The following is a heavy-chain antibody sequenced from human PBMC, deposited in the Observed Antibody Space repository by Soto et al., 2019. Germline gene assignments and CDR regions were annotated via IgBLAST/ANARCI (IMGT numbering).Heavy chain of an antibody. CDR1: GYTFTSYG. Sequence: QVQLVQSGAEVKKPGASVKVSCKASGYTFTSYGISWVRQAPGQGLEWMGWISTYNGNTNYAQKHQVRVTINTDTATSTAYMEVRSLRSDDTAVYYCTTDDYGDYGYWGQGTLVTVAS. V-gene: IGHV1-18*01. D-gene: IGHD4-17*01. CDR2: ISTYNGNT. J-gene: IGHJ4*02. CDR3: TTDDYGDYGY.